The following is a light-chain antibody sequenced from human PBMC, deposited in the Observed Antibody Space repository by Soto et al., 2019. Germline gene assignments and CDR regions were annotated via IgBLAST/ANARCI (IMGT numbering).Light chain of an antibody. V-gene: IGKV1-9*01. J-gene: IGKJ3*01. CDR3: QLLNNYPPFP. CDR2: GTF. Sequence: IQLTQSPSSLSASVGDRVSITCRASQDIKTYLAWYQQKQGKAPKLLISGTFTLQSGVPSRFNGSGSGTDFTLTLSRLQPEDFAAYYCQLLNNYPPFPFGPGTKGDLE. CDR1: QDIKTY.